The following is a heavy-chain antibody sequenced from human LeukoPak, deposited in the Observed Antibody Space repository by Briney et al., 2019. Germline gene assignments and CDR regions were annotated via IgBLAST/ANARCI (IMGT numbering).Heavy chain of an antibody. CDR3: AREDGSFDY. J-gene: IGHJ4*02. D-gene: IGHD5-24*01. Sequence: GASVKVSCKASGHTFTGYYIHWVRQAPGQGLEWMGWINPISGGTNYAEKFQGRVTTTRDTSINTAYMEVTRLTSDDTAVYYCAREDGSFDYWGQGTLVIVSS. V-gene: IGHV1-2*02. CDR2: INPISGGT. CDR1: GHTFTGYY.